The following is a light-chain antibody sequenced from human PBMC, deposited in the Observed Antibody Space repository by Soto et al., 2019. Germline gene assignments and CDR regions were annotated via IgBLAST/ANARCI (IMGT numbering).Light chain of an antibody. J-gene: IGKJ2*01. V-gene: IGKV3-20*01. CDR2: GAS. CDR3: QYYGSSPPVT. Sequence: EIVLTQSPGTLSLSPGERATLSCRASQSVSSNYLAWYQQKPGLAPRLLIYGASSRATGIPDRFSGSGSGTDFTLTISRLEPEDFAVYYCQYYGSSPPVTFAQGTKLEIK. CDR1: QSVSSNY.